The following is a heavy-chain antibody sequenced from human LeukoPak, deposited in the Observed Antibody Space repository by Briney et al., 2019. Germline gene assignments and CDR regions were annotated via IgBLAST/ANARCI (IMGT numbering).Heavy chain of an antibody. V-gene: IGHV3-15*01. J-gene: IGHJ6*02. CDR3: DSTSQGLVVLFTTSYYYYGVDV. CDR1: GFTFSNAW. CDR2: IKSKTDGGTT. Sequence: GGSLRLSCAASGFTFSNAWMSWVRQAPGKGLEWVGRIKSKTDGGTTDYAARVKGRFTISRDDSKNTLYLQMDSLKTEDTAMYYCDSTSQGLVVLFTTSYYYYGVDVWGQGTTVTVSS. D-gene: IGHD2-2*01.